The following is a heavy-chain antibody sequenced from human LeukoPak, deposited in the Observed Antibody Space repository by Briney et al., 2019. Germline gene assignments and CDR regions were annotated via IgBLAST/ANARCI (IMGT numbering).Heavy chain of an antibody. D-gene: IGHD7-27*01. CDR2: IYYSGST. CDR1: GGSISSYY. CDR3: ARRTGDGEFDY. Sequence: SETLSLNCTVTGGSISSYYWSWIRQPPGKGLEWIGYIYYSGSTNYNPSLKSRVTISVDTSKNQFSLKLSSVTAADTAVYYCARRTGDGEFDYWGQGTLVTVSS. J-gene: IGHJ4*02. V-gene: IGHV4-59*01.